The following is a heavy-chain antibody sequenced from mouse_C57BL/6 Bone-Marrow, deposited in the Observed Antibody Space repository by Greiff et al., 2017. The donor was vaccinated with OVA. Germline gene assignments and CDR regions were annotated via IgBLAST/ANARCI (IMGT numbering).Heavy chain of an antibody. V-gene: IGHV1-50*01. D-gene: IGHD5-5*01. Sequence: QVQLKQPGAELVKPGASVKLSCKASGYTFTSYWMQWVKQRPGQGLEWIGEIDPSDSYTNYNQKFKGKATLTVDTSSSTAYMQLSSLTSEDSAVYYCARECYLMAYWGQGTLVTVSA. CDR3: ARECYLMAY. CDR1: GYTFTSYW. J-gene: IGHJ3*01. CDR2: IDPSDSYT.